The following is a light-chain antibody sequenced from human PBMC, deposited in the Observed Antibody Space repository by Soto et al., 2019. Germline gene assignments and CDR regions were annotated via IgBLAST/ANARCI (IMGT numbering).Light chain of an antibody. CDR3: SSYTSSSTLGV. CDR1: SSDGGGYNY. J-gene: IGLJ1*01. Sequence: SALTQPASVSGSPGQSISIACTGTSSDGGGYNYVSWYQQHPGKAPKLMIYEVNNRPSGVSNRFSGSKSGNTASLTISGLQAEDEADYYCSSYTSSSTLGVFGTGTKVTV. V-gene: IGLV2-14*01. CDR2: EVN.